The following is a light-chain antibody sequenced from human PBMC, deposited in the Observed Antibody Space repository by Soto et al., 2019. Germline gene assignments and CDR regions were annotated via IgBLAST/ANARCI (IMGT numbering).Light chain of an antibody. J-gene: IGKJ5*01. Sequence: EVVLTQSPVTLSLSPGERATLSCRASQSFRGLLAWYQQKPGQAHRLLIYDAYNRATGIQPRFSGSGSGTDFTLTIRSLEPEDSAVYYCQQRHMWPITFGQGTRLDIK. CDR3: QQRHMWPIT. V-gene: IGKV3-11*01. CDR1: QSFRGL. CDR2: DAY.